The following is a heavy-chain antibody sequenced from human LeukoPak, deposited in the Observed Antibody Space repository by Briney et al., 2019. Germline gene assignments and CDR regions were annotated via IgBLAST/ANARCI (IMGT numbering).Heavy chain of an antibody. CDR3: ARSEYQLLHDY. Sequence: PSETLSLTCTVSGGSISSGGYYWSWIRQPPGKGLEWIGYIYHSGSTYYNPSLKSRVTISVDRSKNQFSLKLSSVTAADTAVYYCARSEYQLLHDYWGQGTLVTVSS. J-gene: IGHJ4*02. V-gene: IGHV4-30-2*01. D-gene: IGHD2-2*01. CDR1: GGSISSGGYY. CDR2: IYHSGST.